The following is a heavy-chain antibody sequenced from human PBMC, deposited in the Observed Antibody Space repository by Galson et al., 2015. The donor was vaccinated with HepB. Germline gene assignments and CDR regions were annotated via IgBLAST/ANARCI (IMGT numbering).Heavy chain of an antibody. J-gene: IGHJ3*02. D-gene: IGHD3-22*01. CDR2: IIPMLGIT. Sequence: SVKVSCKASGGTFSSSTDIFSWVRQAPGQGLEWMGRIIPMLGITKYAQKFQGRVTITADKSTSTVYMELSSLRSEDTAVYYCATEGDFYDSSGYYRALYAFESWGQGTMVTVSS. CDR1: GGTFSSSTDI. V-gene: IGHV1-69*04. CDR3: ATEGDFYDSSGYYRALYAFES.